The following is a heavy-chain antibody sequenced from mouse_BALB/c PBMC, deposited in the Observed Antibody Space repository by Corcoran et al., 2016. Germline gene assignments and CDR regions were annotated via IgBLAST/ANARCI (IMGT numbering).Heavy chain of an antibody. Sequence: EVQLQQSGPELVKPGASVKMSCKASGYTFTSYVMHWVKQKPGQGLEWIGYINPYNDGTKYNEKFKGKATLTSDKSSSTAYMELSILTSEDSAVYYCARYADGYLYYYAVDYWGQGTSVTVSS. CDR1: GYTFTSYV. D-gene: IGHD2-3*01. V-gene: IGHV1S136*01. J-gene: IGHJ4*01. CDR3: ARYADGYLYYYAVDY. CDR2: INPYNDGT.